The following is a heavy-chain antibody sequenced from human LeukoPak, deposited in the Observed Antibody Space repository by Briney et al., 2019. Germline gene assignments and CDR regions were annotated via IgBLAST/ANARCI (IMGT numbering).Heavy chain of an antibody. V-gene: IGHV4-59*01. CDR3: ASGQDSSGYYGLDY. CDR2: IYYSGST. Sequence: SETLSLTCTVSGGSISSYYWSWIRQPPGKGLEWIGYIYYSGSTNYNPSLKSRVTISVDTSKNQFSLKLSSVTAADTAVYYCASGQDSSGYYGLDYWGQGTLVTVSS. J-gene: IGHJ4*02. CDR1: GGSISSYY. D-gene: IGHD3-22*01.